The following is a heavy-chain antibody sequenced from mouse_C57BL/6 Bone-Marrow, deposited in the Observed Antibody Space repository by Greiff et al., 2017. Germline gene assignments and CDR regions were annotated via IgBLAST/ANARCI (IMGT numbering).Heavy chain of an antibody. CDR3: ARLTTVVDAMDY. V-gene: IGHV5-6*01. CDR1: GFTFSSYG. CDR2: ISSGGSYT. D-gene: IGHD1-1*01. J-gene: IGHJ4*01. Sequence: EVQGVESWGDLVKPGGSLKLSCAASGFTFSSYGMSWVRQTLDKRLEWVATISSGGSYTYYPDSVKGRFTISRDNAKNTRYLQMSSLKSEDTAMYYCARLTTVVDAMDYWGQGTSVTVSS.